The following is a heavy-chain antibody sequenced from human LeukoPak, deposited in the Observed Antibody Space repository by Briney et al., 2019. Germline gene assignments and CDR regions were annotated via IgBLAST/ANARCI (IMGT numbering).Heavy chain of an antibody. Sequence: GGSLTLSCAASGFTFSNYWMSWVRQAPGKGLEWVANIKQDGSKKFCVDSVKGRFTISRDNAKNSLYLQMNSLRVEDTAVYYCARGPDYGANSAYFDCWGQGTLVTVSS. V-gene: IGHV3-7*01. CDR1: GFTFSNYW. J-gene: IGHJ4*02. CDR2: IKQDGSKK. D-gene: IGHD4-17*01. CDR3: ARGPDYGANSAYFDC.